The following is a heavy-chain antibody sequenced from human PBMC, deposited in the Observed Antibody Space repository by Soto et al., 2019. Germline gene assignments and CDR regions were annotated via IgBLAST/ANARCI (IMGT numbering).Heavy chain of an antibody. D-gene: IGHD2-2*01. J-gene: IGHJ5*02. CDR3: ARDLCISTTCYERWFVP. Sequence: ASVKVSCKASGYTFTSYGISWVRQAPGQGLEWMGWISAYNGNTNYAQKLQGRVTMTTDTSTSTAYMELRSLRSDDTAMYYCARDLCISTTCYERWFVPWGQGTLVTVS. CDR1: GYTFTSYG. V-gene: IGHV1-18*01. CDR2: ISAYNGNT.